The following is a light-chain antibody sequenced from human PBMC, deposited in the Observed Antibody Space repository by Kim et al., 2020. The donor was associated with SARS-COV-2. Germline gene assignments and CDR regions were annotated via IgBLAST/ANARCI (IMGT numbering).Light chain of an antibody. V-gene: IGKV2-28*01. CDR3: MQALQTPYT. Sequence: DIVMTQSPLSLPVNPGEPASISCRSSQSLLHSNGYNYLDWYLQKPGQSPQVLIYLGSNGASGVPDRFSGSGSGKDFTLKISRVEAEDVGVYYCMQALQTPYTFGQGTKLDI. CDR1: QSLLHSNGYNY. CDR2: LGS. J-gene: IGKJ2*01.